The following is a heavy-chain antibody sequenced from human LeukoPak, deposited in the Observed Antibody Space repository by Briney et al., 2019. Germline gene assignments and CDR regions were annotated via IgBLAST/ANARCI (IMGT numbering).Heavy chain of an antibody. D-gene: IGHD1-14*01. Sequence: GGSLRLSCAVSGFTVSTNYMTWVRQAPGKGLEWVSVIYSGGDTYYADSMKGRFTVSRDNSKNTLYLQMNSLRAEDTAVYYWARGGGGGNPFDYWGQGTLVTVSS. CDR3: ARGGGGGNPFDY. CDR1: GFTVSTNY. J-gene: IGHJ4*02. V-gene: IGHV3-53*01. CDR2: IYSGGDT.